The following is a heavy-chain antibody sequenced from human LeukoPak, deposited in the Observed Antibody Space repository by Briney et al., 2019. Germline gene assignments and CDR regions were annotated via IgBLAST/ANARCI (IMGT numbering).Heavy chain of an antibody. V-gene: IGHV3-23*01. CDR2: ISPSGDIT. D-gene: IGHD5-12*01. CDR3: AKDDAWLRFGE. Sequence: GGTLRLSCAAYGFTFSNHGMDWVRQAPGKGLEWVSGISPSGDITYYADSVKGRFTISRDNSKNTLYLEVIRLTPEDSAVYYCAKDDAWLRFGEWSQGTLVTVSS. CDR1: GFTFSNHG. J-gene: IGHJ4*02.